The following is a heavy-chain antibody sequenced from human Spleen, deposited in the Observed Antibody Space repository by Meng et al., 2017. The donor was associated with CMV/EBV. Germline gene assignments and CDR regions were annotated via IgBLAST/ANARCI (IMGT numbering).Heavy chain of an antibody. J-gene: IGHJ3*02. CDR1: GGSISSYY. V-gene: IGHV4-59*01. CDR3: ARGGFAWGIGAFDI. D-gene: IGHD6-13*01. Sequence: SETLSLTCTVSGGSISSYYWSWIRQPPGKGLEWIGYIHYSGSTNYSPSLKSRVTISVDTSKNQFSLKLSSVTAADKALYYCARGGFAWGIGAFDIWGQGTMVTVSS. CDR2: IHYSGST.